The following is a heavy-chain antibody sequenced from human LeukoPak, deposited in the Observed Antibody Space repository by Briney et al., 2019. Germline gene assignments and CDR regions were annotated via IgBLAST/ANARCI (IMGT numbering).Heavy chain of an antibody. CDR2: INHSGST. Sequence: SETLSLTCAAYGGSFSGYYWSWIRQPPGKGLEWIGEINHSGSTNYNPSLKSRVTISVDTSKNQFSLKLSSVTAADTAVYYCAGEQWLVRYFDYWGQGTLVTVSS. V-gene: IGHV4-34*01. CDR1: GGSFSGYY. D-gene: IGHD6-19*01. J-gene: IGHJ4*02. CDR3: AGEQWLVRYFDY.